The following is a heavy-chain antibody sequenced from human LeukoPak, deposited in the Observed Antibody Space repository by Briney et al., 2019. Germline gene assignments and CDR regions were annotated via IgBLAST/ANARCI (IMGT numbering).Heavy chain of an antibody. CDR2: ISSSSSYI. CDR1: GFTFSGSS. J-gene: IGHJ4*02. CDR3: ARTTVVTLIDY. V-gene: IGHV3-21*01. Sequence: GGSLKLSCAASGFTFSGSSMSWVRQAPGKGLEWVSSISSSSSYIYYADSVKGRFTGSRDNAKNSLYLLMNSLRAEDTAVYYCARTTVVTLIDYWGQGTLVTVSS. D-gene: IGHD4-23*01.